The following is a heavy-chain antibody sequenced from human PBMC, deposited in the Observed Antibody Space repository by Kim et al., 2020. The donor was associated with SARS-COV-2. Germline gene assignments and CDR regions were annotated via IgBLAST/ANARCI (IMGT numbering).Heavy chain of an antibody. Sequence: GGSLRLSCAASSDWMSWVRQAPGKGLEWVAHMKQDGSEKYYVDSGKGRFTIFRDNAESSLHLQMNILRGEDTGLDYCVTWCSSWVYWGQGTLVTVSS. J-gene: IGHJ4*02. CDR2: MKQDGSEK. CDR3: VTWCSSWVY. D-gene: IGHD6-13*01. V-gene: IGHV3-7*01. CDR1: SSDW.